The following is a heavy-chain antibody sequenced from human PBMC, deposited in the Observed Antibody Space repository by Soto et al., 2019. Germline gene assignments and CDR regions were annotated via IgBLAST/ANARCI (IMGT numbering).Heavy chain of an antibody. V-gene: IGHV3-23*01. J-gene: IGHJ6*02. CDR3: AKFGGVGATKYYYYYGMDV. Sequence: GGSLRLSCAASGFTFSSYAMSWVRQAPGKGLEWVSAISGSGGSTYYADSVKGRFTISRDNSKNTLYLQMNSLRAEDTAVYYCAKFGGVGATKYYYYYGMDVWGQGTTVTVSS. CDR1: GFTFSSYA. D-gene: IGHD1-26*01. CDR2: ISGSGGST.